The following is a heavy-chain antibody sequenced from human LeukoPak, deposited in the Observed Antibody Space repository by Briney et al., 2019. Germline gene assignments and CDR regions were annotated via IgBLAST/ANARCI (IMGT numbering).Heavy chain of an antibody. D-gene: IGHD5-24*01. CDR1: GFTFSDYG. CDR2: IHYDGSFE. V-gene: IGHV3-30*02. J-gene: IGHJ3*02. Sequence: GGSLRLSCAPSGFTFSDYGMHWVRQAPGKGLEWVAFIHYDGSFEFYADSMKGRFTISRDKSKNTLFLQMSSLKAEDTAMYYCAKDRRWLQLKGDALDIWGQGTMVTVSS. CDR3: AKDRRWLQLKGDALDI.